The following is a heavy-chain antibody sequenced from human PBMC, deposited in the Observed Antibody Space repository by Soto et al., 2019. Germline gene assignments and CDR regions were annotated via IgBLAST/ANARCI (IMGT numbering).Heavy chain of an antibody. D-gene: IGHD2-15*01. CDR3: ARARWYDAFDV. V-gene: IGHV4-38-2*01. CDR1: GFFISSGNY. CDR2: IFHGGNT. Sequence: PSETLSLTCAVSGFFISSGNYLGWIRKPPGKGLEWIGSIFHGGNTYYNPSLKSRVTISVDMSKNQFSLKLNSVTAADTAVYYCARARWYDAFDVWGQGTVVTVS. J-gene: IGHJ3*01.